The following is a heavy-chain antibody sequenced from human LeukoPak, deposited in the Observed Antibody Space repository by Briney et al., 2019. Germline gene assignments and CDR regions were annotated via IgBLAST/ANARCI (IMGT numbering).Heavy chain of an antibody. Sequence: PGGSLRLSCAASGFTFSSYWMSWVRQAPGKGLEWVAHIKQDGSEKYYVDSVKGRFTISRDNAKNSLYLQMNSLRAEDTAVYYCARGVTYYYGSGNTHFDYWGQGTLVTVSS. J-gene: IGHJ4*02. CDR2: IKQDGSEK. CDR3: ARGVTYYYGSGNTHFDY. V-gene: IGHV3-7*04. D-gene: IGHD3-10*01. CDR1: GFTFSSYW.